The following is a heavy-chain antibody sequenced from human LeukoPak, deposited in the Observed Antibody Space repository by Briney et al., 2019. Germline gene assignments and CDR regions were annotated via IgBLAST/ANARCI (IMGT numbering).Heavy chain of an antibody. CDR2: INHSGST. V-gene: IGHV4-34*01. D-gene: IGHD4-17*01. CDR1: GGSLSDYY. CDR3: ARARRPTVTHGGWFDP. Sequence: SETLSLTCAIYGGSLSDYYWSWIRQPPGKGLEWIGEINHSGSTNYNPSLKSRVTISVDTSKNQFSLKLSPVTAADTAVYYCARARRPTVTHGGWFDPWGQGTLVTVSS. J-gene: IGHJ5*02.